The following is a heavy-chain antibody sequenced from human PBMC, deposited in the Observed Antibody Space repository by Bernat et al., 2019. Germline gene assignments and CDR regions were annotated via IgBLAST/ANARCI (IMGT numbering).Heavy chain of an antibody. D-gene: IGHD5-24*01. CDR3: AKDMAYVEMATIWQLDY. J-gene: IGHJ4*02. CDR2: ISGDGGST. Sequence: EVQLVESGGGVVQPRGSLRLSCAASGFTFDDYAMHWVRQAPGKGLEWVSLISGDGGSTYYADSVKGRFTISRDNSKNSLYLQMNSLRTEDTALYYCAKDMAYVEMATIWQLDYWGQGTLVTVSS. CDR1: GFTFDDYA. V-gene: IGHV3-43*02.